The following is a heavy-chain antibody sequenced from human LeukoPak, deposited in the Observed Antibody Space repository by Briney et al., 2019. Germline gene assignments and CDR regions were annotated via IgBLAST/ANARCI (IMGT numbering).Heavy chain of an antibody. Sequence: GGSLRLSCAASGFTFSSYGMHWVRQAPGKGLEWVSVISYDGSNKFYADSVKGRFTISRDNSKNTLYLQMNNLRVDDTAVYYCAKDRIVISFGDVSKHWGQGTLVTVSS. CDR1: GFTFSSYG. D-gene: IGHD3-10*01. CDR2: ISYDGSNK. CDR3: AKDRIVISFGDVSKH. J-gene: IGHJ1*01. V-gene: IGHV3-30*18.